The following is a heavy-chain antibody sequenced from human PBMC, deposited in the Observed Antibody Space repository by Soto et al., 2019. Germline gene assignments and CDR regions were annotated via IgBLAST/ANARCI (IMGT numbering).Heavy chain of an antibody. D-gene: IGHD3-22*01. V-gene: IGHV5-51*03. CDR1: GYNFTTYW. J-gene: IGHJ4*02. CDR3: ERRSDYYESSSYYFPFNY. CDR2: IYPGDSHT. Sequence: EVQLVQSGPEVKKPGESLKISCKGSGYNFTTYWIGWVRQMPGKGLEWMGIIYPGDSHTRYSPSFQGQVTISADKSLNTAYLQWSSLKASNTAIYYCERRSDYYESSSYYFPFNYWGQGTLVTVSS.